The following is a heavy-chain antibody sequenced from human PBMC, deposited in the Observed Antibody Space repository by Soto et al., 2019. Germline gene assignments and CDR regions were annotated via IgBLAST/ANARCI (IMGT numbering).Heavy chain of an antibody. Sequence: SETLSLTCAVYGGSFSGYYWSWIRQPPGKGLEWIGEINHSGSTNYNPSLKSRVTISVDTSKNQFSLKLSSVTAADTAVYYCVRSSIEPRVFMYPFDYWGLGTLVT. CDR2: INHSGST. J-gene: IGHJ4*02. D-gene: IGHD6-6*01. V-gene: IGHV4-34*01. CDR1: GGSFSGYY. CDR3: VRSSIEPRVFMYPFDY.